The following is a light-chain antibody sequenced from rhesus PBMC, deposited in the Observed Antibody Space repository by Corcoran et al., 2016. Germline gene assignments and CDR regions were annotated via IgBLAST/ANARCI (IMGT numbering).Light chain of an antibody. CDR2: KAS. J-gene: IGKJ1*01. Sequence: DIQMTQSPSSLSASVGDRVTITCRASPGISSWLAWYQQKPGKAPKLRIYKASSLQSGVPDRFSGSGAGTDFTLTISSLQPEDFATYYCQQYNSAPRTFGQGTKVEIK. CDR1: PGISSW. V-gene: IGKV1-21*01. CDR3: QQYNSAPRT.